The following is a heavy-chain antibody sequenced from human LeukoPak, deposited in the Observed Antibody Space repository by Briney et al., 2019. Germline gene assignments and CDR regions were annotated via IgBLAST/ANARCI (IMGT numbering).Heavy chain of an antibody. D-gene: IGHD1-26*01. CDR1: GYTFTGYY. CDR2: INPNSGGT. CDR3: ARDQKVGATPYFGMDV. Sequence: ASVKVSCRASGYTFTGYYMHWVRQAPGQGLEWMGWINPNSGGTNYAQKFQGRVTMTRDTSISTAYMELSRLRSEDTAVYYCARDQKVGATPYFGMDVWGQGTTVTVSS. J-gene: IGHJ6*02. V-gene: IGHV1-2*02.